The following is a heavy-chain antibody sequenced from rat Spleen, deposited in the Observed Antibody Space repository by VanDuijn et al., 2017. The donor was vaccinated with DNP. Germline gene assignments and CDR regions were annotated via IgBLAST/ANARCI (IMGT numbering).Heavy chain of an antibody. Sequence: QVQLKESGPGLVQPSETLSLTCTVSGFSLTSYNVHWVRQPPGKGLEWMGVMWSGGSTDYNSALKSRLSISRDTSKNQVFLKMNSLQSEDTTTYYCASDLGEYWGQGVMVTVSS. D-gene: IGHD5-1*01. J-gene: IGHJ2*01. CDR1: GFSLTSYN. CDR3: ASDLGEY. V-gene: IGHV2-45*01. CDR2: MWSGGST.